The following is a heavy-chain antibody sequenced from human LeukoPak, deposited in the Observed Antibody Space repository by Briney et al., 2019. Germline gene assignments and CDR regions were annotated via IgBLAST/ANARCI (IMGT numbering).Heavy chain of an antibody. CDR1: GFTFSSYA. V-gene: IGHV3-9*03. CDR2: ISWNSGSI. CDR3: AKGYGGAVAGTFDY. J-gene: IGHJ4*02. D-gene: IGHD6-19*01. Sequence: PGGSLRLSCAASGFTFSSYAMHWVRQAPGKGLEWVSGISWNSGSIDYADSVKGRFTISRDNAKNSLYLQMNSLRAEDMALYYCAKGYGGAVAGTFDYWGQGTLVTVSS.